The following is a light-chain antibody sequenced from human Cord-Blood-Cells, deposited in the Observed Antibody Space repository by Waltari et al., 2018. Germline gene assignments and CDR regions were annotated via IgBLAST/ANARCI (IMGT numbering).Light chain of an antibody. Sequence: DIVLTQSPGNLSLSPGERATLSCRASQSVSSSYLAWYQQKPGQAPRLLIYGASSRATGIPDRFSGSGSGTDFTLTSSRLEPEDFAVYYCQQYGSAPRTFGQGTKVEIK. V-gene: IGKV3-20*01. CDR3: QQYGSAPRT. J-gene: IGKJ1*01. CDR1: QSVSSSY. CDR2: GAS.